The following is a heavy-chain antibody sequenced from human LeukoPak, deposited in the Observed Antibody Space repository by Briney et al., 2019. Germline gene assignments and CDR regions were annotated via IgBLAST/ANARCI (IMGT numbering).Heavy chain of an antibody. V-gene: IGHV3-74*01. J-gene: IGHJ3*01. D-gene: IGHD3-3*01. CDR2: LNFDGSDT. CDR3: ARRFQNALRALSDDAFDV. Sequence: GGPLRLSCATSGFTFRSYWMRWVRQAPGKGLVWVPRLNFDGSDTSYADSVKGRFTISRDNAKNTLYLQMNSLRAEDTAVYYCARRFQNALRALSDDAFDVWGQGTMVTVSS. CDR1: GFTFRSYW.